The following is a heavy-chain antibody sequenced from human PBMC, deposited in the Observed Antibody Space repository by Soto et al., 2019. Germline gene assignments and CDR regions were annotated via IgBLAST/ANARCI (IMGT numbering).Heavy chain of an antibody. D-gene: IGHD3-10*01. Sequence: VAVISYDGSNKYYADSVKGRFTISRDNSKNTLYLQMNSLRAEDTAVYYCARDQKVRGVIIIDYWGQGTLVTVSS. J-gene: IGHJ4*02. CDR3: ARDQKVRGVIIIDY. V-gene: IGHV3-30-3*01. CDR2: ISYDGSNK.